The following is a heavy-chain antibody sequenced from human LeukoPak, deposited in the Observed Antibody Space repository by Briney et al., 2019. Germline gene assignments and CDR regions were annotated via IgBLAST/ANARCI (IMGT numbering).Heavy chain of an antibody. CDR1: GFTFSTYA. CDR3: AKDMGMFYYDTTRYYGYYFDY. V-gene: IGHV3-23*01. Sequence: VQPGGSLRLSCAASGFTFSTYAMSWVRQAPGMGLEWVSTISVVGGATHADSVKGRFTISRDNSKNTLYLQMKSLRAEDTAVYYCAKDMGMFYYDTTRYYGYYFDYWGQGTLVTVSP. J-gene: IGHJ4*02. CDR2: ISVVGGAT. D-gene: IGHD3-22*01.